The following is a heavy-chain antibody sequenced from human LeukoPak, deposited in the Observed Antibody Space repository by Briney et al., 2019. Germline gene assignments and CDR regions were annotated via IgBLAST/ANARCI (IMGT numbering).Heavy chain of an antibody. D-gene: IGHD4-17*01. V-gene: IGHV4-39*01. J-gene: IGHJ4*02. CDR3: ARGPPTVTTQSPFDC. Sequence: PSETLSLTCTVSGGSISSSSYYWGWIRQPPGKGLEGIGSIYYSGSTYYNPSLKSRVAISVDTSKNQFSLKLSSVTAADTAVYYCARGPPTVTTQSPFDCWGQGTLVTVSS. CDR2: IYYSGST. CDR1: GGSISSSSYY.